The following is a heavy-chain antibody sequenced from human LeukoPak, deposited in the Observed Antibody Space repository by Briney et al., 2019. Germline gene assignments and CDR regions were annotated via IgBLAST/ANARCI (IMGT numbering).Heavy chain of an antibody. J-gene: IGHJ4*02. V-gene: IGHV1-2*02. D-gene: IGHD6-13*01. CDR2: INPSSGGT. CDR1: GYTFTGYY. CDR3: ARRTNSSSPNDY. Sequence: ASVKVSCKASGYTFTGYYLHWVRQAPGQGLEWMGWINPSSGGTNYAQNFQGRVTMTRDTSISTAYMELSRLRSDDTAVYYCARRTNSSSPNDYWGQGTLVTVSS.